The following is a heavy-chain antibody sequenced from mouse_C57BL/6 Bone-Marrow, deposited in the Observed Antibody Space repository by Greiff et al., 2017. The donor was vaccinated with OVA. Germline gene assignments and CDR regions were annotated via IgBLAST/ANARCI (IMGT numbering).Heavy chain of an antibody. CDR3: ARNYYGSSYGWYFDV. D-gene: IGHD1-1*01. Sequence: SGPELVKPGASVKMSCKASGYTFTDYNMHWVKQSHGKSLEWIGYINPNNGGTSYNQKFKGKATLTVNKSSSTAYMELRSLTSEDAAVYDCARNYYGSSYGWYFDVWGTGTTVTVSS. J-gene: IGHJ1*03. V-gene: IGHV1-22*01. CDR2: INPNNGGT. CDR1: GYTFTDYN.